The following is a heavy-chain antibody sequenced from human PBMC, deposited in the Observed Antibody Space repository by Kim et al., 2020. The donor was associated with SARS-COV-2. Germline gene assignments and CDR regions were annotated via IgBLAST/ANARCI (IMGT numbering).Heavy chain of an antibody. Sequence: GGSLRLSCAAAGFTFSSYAVSWVRQAPGKGLEWVSGISGSGGHTYSADSMKGRFTISRDNSKNTVYLEMNRLTSDDTAVYYCARDGGPMGHNWFDPWGQGGLVTVSS. D-gene: IGHD3-16*01. CDR2: ISGSGGHT. V-gene: IGHV3-23*01. CDR3: ARDGGPMGHNWFDP. CDR1: GFTFSSYA. J-gene: IGHJ5*02.